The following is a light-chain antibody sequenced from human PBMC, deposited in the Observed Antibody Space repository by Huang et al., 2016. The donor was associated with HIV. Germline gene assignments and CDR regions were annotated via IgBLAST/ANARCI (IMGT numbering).Light chain of an antibody. Sequence: EIVMTQSPATLSLSPGERATLSCRASQSVGSNLAWYQQKPGQAPRLVIYGASTRATGTPARFSGSGSGTELTLTISSLQSEDFAVYSCQQYNNWPPTWTFGQGTKVEIK. CDR1: QSVGSN. V-gene: IGKV3-15*01. J-gene: IGKJ1*01. CDR2: GAS. CDR3: QQYNNWPPTWT.